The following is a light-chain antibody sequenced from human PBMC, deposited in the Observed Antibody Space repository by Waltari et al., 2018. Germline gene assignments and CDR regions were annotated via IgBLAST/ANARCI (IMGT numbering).Light chain of an antibody. CDR1: QSVGRS. CDR2: GAT. V-gene: IGKV3-20*01. CDR3: LTYFRIMAT. J-gene: IGKJ1*01. Sequence: EILLTQSPGTLSLSPGERATLSCRASQSVGRSLAWYQQKPGQAPRLLIYGATSRATGIPERYRGGGSGTHCSHTISRLEPEDFIVYYCLTYFRIMATFGQRTNMEIK.